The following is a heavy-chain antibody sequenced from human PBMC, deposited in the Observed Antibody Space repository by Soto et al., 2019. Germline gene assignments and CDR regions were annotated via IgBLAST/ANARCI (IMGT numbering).Heavy chain of an antibody. CDR2: ITISGGGT. D-gene: IGHD6-13*01. Sequence: PGGSLRLSCAASGFTFSAYVMSWVRQAPGKGLEWVSSITISGGGTYYADSVKGRFTVSRDNSKNTVYLQMNSLRDEDTAVYYCAKLTAAWGQGTLVTVSS. J-gene: IGHJ4*02. CDR1: GFTFSAYV. CDR3: AKLTAA. V-gene: IGHV3-23*01.